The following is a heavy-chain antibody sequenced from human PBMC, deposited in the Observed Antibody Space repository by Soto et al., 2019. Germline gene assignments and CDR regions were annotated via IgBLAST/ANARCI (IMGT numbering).Heavy chain of an antibody. Sequence: DVQLVESGGGVVEPGGSLRLSCVGSGYSFSNYWMHWVRQAPGGGLVWVSRIDRDGYSSTYAEPMKGRFTISRDNAKNTLYLQINSLRVDDTAVYYCARQPIVTVTPDHWGQGTLVTVSS. J-gene: IGHJ4*02. CDR1: GYSFSNYW. D-gene: IGHD4-17*01. CDR2: IDRDGYSS. CDR3: ARQPIVTVTPDH. V-gene: IGHV3-74*01.